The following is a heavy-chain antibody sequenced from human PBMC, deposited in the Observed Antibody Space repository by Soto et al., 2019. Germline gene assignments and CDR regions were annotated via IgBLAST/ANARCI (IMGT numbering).Heavy chain of an antibody. CDR3: VRAGTGYQLDY. CDR2: IRNKANSYTA. V-gene: IGHV3-72*01. CDR1: GFTFSDHG. D-gene: IGHD3-9*01. Sequence: GGSLRLSCAASGFTFSDHGMDWVRQASGKGLEWVGRIRNKANSYTAEYAASVKGRFTISRGDSKNSLYLQMNSLKIEDTALYYCVRAGTGYQLDYWGQGTLVTVSS. J-gene: IGHJ4*02.